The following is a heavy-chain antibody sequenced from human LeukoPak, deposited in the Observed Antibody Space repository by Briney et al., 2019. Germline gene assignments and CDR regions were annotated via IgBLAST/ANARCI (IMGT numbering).Heavy chain of an antibody. CDR2: IIPIFGTA. Sequence: SVKVSCKASGGTFSSYAISWVRQAPRQGLEWMGRIIPIFGTANYAQKFQGRVTITTDESTSTAYMELSSLRSEDTAVYYCARVGFGRCSSTSCRLGGFDYWGQGTLVTVSS. J-gene: IGHJ4*02. D-gene: IGHD2-2*01. CDR3: ARVGFGRCSSTSCRLGGFDY. V-gene: IGHV1-69*05. CDR1: GGTFSSYA.